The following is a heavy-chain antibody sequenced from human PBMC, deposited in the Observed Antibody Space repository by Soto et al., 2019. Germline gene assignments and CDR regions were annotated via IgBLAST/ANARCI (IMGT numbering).Heavy chain of an antibody. CDR2: ISYDGSNK. J-gene: IGHJ4*02. D-gene: IGHD2-15*01. V-gene: IGHV3-30*18. CDR3: AKAAGSVVVVVTIDD. CDR1: GFTFSSYG. Sequence: HPGGSLRLSCAASGFTFSSYGMHWVRQAPGKGLEWVAVISYDGSNKYYADSVKGRFTISRDNSKNTLYLQMNSLRAEDTAVYYCAKAAGSVVVVVTIDDWGQGTLVTVSS.